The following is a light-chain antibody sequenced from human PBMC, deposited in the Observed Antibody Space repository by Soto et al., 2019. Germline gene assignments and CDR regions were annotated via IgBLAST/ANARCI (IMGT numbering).Light chain of an antibody. CDR1: QSLLNSNGYNC. CDR2: LGS. J-gene: IGKJ1*01. V-gene: IGKV2-28*01. Sequence: DIVMTQSPLSLPVTPGEPASISCRSSQSLLNSNGYNCLEWYLQKTGQSPQLLIYLGSNRASGVPDRFSGSGSGTDFTLKISRVEAEDVGVYFCMQSLQTPLTFCQGTKVEIK. CDR3: MQSLQTPLT.